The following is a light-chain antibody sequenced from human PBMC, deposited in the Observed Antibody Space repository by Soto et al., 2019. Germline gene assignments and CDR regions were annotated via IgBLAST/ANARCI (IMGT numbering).Light chain of an antibody. J-gene: IGKJ1*01. V-gene: IGKV3-20*01. CDR3: QQYGSSPRT. CDR2: GAS. CDR1: QSVGNNY. Sequence: ERMTKQSPGTLSLYPGERDTLSCRASQSVGNNYLAWYQQKPGQAPRLLIYGASSRATGIPDRFSGSGSGTDFTLTISRLEPEDFAVYYCQQYGSSPRTFGQVTKVDI.